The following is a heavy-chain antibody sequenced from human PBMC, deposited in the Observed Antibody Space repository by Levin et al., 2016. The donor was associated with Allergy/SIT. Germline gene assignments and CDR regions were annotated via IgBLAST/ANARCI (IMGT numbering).Heavy chain of an antibody. J-gene: IGHJ1*01. D-gene: IGHD3-22*01. Sequence: WIRQPPGKGLEWIGYIYYSGSTYYNPSLKSRVTISVDKSKNQFSLKLSSVTAADTAVYYCARVRKTHYYDSSGYYIKDSAEYFQHWGQGTLVTVSS. CDR2: IYYSGST. CDR3: ARVRKTHYYDSSGYYIKDSAEYFQH. V-gene: IGHV4-30-4*01.